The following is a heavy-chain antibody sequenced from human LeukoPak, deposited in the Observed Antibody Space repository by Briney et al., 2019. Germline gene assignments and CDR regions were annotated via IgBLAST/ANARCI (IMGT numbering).Heavy chain of an antibody. J-gene: IGHJ4*02. V-gene: IGHV4-4*02. CDR3: ASSDGQPPRFDSSYDVFDY. Sequence: PSETLSLTCAVSGGSISSGNWWSWVRLPPGKGLEWIGEIYHSGRTNYNPSLKSRVTISLDKSKNQFSLNLNSVTAADTALYYCASSDGQPPRFDSSYDVFDYWGQGTLVTVSS. D-gene: IGHD5-12*01. CDR2: IYHSGRT. CDR1: GGSISSGNW.